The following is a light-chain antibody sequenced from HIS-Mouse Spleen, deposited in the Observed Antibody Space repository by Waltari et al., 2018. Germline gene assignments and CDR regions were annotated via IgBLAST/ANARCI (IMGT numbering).Light chain of an antibody. CDR1: SSDVGGYNY. J-gene: IGLJ1*01. V-gene: IGLV2-14*03. CDR3: SSYTSSSTPYV. Sequence: QSALTQPASVSGSPGQSITISCTGTSSDVGGYNYVSWYQQHPGKDPKIMIYDVSNRPSGVSNRCSGSKSGNTASLTISGLQAEDEADYYCSSYTSSSTPYVFGTGTKVTVL. CDR2: DVS.